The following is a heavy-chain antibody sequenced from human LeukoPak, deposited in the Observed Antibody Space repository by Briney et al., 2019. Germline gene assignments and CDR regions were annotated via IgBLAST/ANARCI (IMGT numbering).Heavy chain of an antibody. Sequence: SETLSLTCSVPGGSINSDYYVWNWIRQHPGKGLEWIGYIYYSGTVHYNPSLKGRVTISVDTSKAQMSLRVTSVTAADTDVYYCARDSSRTPRVIDVWGKGTTVTVSS. V-gene: IGHV4-31*03. CDR1: GGSINSDYYV. CDR3: ARDSSRTPRVIDV. D-gene: IGHD1-14*01. J-gene: IGHJ6*03. CDR2: IYYSGTV.